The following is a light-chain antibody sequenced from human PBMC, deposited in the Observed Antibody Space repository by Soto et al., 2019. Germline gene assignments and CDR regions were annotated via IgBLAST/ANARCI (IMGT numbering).Light chain of an antibody. J-gene: IGLJ1*01. CDR2: YDD. CDR3: AAWDDSTKSHV. Sequence: QSVLTQPPSVSGAPRQRVTISGSGSSPNIGSNAVNWYHPFPGKAPKLLIYYDDLLASGVSARFSGSKSGTSASLAISGLQSEDEADYYCAAWDDSTKSHVFGTGTKVTVL. CDR1: SPNIGSNA. V-gene: IGLV1-36*01.